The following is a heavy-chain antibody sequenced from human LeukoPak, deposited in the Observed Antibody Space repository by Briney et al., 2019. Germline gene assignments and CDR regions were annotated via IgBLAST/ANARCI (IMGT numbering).Heavy chain of an antibody. J-gene: IGHJ4*02. V-gene: IGHV5-51*01. CDR3: ARQLRARHSKSYGPSVY. CDR2: IYPADSDV. Sequence: GESLKISCKASGYSFPNFWIVWVRQMPGKGLEWMGIIYPADSDVRFSPSFQGQGTISADKSINTAYLQWRSLKASDTAMYYCARQLRARHSKSYGPSVYWGQGTQVTVSS. CDR1: GYSFPNFW. D-gene: IGHD4-11*01.